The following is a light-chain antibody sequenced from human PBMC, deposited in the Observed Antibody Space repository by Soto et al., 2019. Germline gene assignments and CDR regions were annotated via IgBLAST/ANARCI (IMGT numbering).Light chain of an antibody. CDR2: KAS. V-gene: IGKV2-30*01. CDR3: MQGTHWPPT. CDR1: RSLVYSDGNAY. J-gene: IGKJ1*01. Sequence: DVVMTQSPLSLPVTLGQPASISCRSSRSLVYSDGNAYLNWFQQRPGQSPRRLIYKASNRDSGVPDRFSGSGPGKDLTLQINRVEAQDVGVYYCMQGTHWPPTFGRGTRVEI.